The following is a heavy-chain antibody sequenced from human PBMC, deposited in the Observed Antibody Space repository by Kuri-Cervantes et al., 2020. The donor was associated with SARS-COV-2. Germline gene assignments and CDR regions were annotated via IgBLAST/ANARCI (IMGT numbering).Heavy chain of an antibody. Sequence: GGSLRLPCAASGFTVSSNYLNWVRQAQGKGLEWVSSISSSSSYIYNTDSGKGRFTITRVNAKNSLYLQMNSLRAADTAVYYCARVRSSVGTVWGAFFDYWGQGTLVTVSS. CDR1: GFTVSSNY. J-gene: IGHJ4*02. V-gene: IGHV3-21*01. CDR2: ISSSSSYI. CDR3: ARVRSSVGTVWGAFFDY. D-gene: IGHD1-26*01.